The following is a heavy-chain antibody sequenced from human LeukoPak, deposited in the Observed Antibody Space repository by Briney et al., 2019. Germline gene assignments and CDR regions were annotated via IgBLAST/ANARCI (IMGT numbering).Heavy chain of an antibody. Sequence: GGSLRLSCAASGFTFSSYWMHWVRQAPGKGLVWVSRINSDGSSTSYADSVKGRFTISRDDSKSIAYLQMNSLKTEDTAVYYCTRDRVGAGWFYFDYWGQGTLVTVSS. V-gene: IGHV3-74*01. D-gene: IGHD3-10*01. CDR2: INSDGSST. CDR1: GFTFSSYW. CDR3: TRDRVGAGWFYFDY. J-gene: IGHJ4*02.